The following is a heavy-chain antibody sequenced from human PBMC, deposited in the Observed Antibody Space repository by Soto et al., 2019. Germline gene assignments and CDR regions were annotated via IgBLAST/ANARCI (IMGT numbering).Heavy chain of an antibody. CDR1: GFTFSNYA. CDR2: MSHDGSNI. D-gene: IGHD3-10*01. Sequence: GWSLRLSCGASGFTFSNYAMHWVRQAPGKGLEWLALMSHDGSNIQYADSVKGRFAVSRDNSKSTLYLQMNNLRTDDTALYFCARDDGGGGRYSSYEHWGQGTPVTVSS. V-gene: IGHV3-30*09. CDR3: ARDDGGGGRYSSYEH. J-gene: IGHJ4*01.